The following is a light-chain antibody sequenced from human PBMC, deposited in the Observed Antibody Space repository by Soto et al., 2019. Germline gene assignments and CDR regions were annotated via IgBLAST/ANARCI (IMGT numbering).Light chain of an antibody. CDR2: GAS. CDR3: QQYSSWLWT. J-gene: IGKJ1*01. V-gene: IGKV3-15*01. Sequence: EIVLTQSPGTLSLSPGERDNLSCRASQSVGTKLAWYQQTPGQAPRLLIYGASNRATGVPARISGSVSGTEFTLTIASLQSEDFAVYYCQQYSSWLWTFGQGTKVEIK. CDR1: QSVGTK.